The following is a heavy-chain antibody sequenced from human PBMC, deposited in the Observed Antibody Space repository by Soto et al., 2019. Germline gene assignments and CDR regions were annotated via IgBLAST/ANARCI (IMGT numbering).Heavy chain of an antibody. CDR1: GYTFTSYG. Sequence: QVQLVQSGAEVKKPGASVKVSCKASGYTFTSYGITWVRQAPGQGLEWMGWISAYNGNTNYAQKLQGRVTMTTDTSKSTAYVELRSLRSDDTAVYYCARDWSGSVPTRVNGMDVWGQGSTVTVSS. CDR2: ISAYNGNT. CDR3: ARDWSGSVPTRVNGMDV. J-gene: IGHJ6*02. D-gene: IGHD3-3*01. V-gene: IGHV1-18*01.